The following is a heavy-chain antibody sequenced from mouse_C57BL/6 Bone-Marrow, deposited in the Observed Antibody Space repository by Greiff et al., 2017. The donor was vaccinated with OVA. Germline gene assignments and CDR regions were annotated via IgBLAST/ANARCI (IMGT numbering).Heavy chain of an antibody. CDR2: IWSGGST. V-gene: IGHV2-2*01. D-gene: IGHD2-5*01. J-gene: IGHJ4*01. Sequence: QVQLQQSGPGLVQPSQSLSITCTVSGFSLTSYGVHWVRQSPGKGLEWLGVIWSGGSTDYNAAFISRLSFSKDNSKSQVFFKMNSLQADDTAIYYCATYSNYPYYYAMDYWGQGTSVTVSS. CDR1: GFSLTSYG. CDR3: ATYSNYPYYYAMDY.